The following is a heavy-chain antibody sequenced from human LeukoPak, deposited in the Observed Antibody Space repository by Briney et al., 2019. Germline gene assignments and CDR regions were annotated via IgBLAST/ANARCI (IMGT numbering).Heavy chain of an antibody. CDR3: AREATIVGATII. V-gene: IGHV4-4*07. Sequence: PSETLSLTCTVSGGSVSTYYWSWIRQSPGKGLEWIGHISTSGGTTYNPSLKSRVTMSVDTSKNHFSLKLSSVTAADTAVYYCAREATIVGATIIWGQGTLVTVSS. CDR2: ISTSGGT. J-gene: IGHJ4*02. D-gene: IGHD1-26*01. CDR1: GGSVSTYY.